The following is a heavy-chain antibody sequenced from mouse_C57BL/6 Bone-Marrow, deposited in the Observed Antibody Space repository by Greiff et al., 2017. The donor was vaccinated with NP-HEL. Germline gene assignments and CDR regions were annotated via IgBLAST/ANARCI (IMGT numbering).Heavy chain of an antibody. CDR3: AKMNYGSSYNYFDY. D-gene: IGHD1-1*01. V-gene: IGHV2-5*01. J-gene: IGHJ2*01. Sequence: VMLVESGPGLVQPSQSLSITCTVSGFSLTSYGVHWVRQSPGKGLEWLGVIWRGGSTDYNAAFMSRLSITKDNSKSQVFFKMNSLQADDTAIYHCAKMNYGSSYNYFDYWGQGTTLTVSS. CDR1: GFSLTSYG. CDR2: IWRGGST.